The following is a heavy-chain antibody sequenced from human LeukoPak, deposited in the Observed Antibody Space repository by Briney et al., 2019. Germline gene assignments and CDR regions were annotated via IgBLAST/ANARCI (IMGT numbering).Heavy chain of an antibody. Sequence: GGSLRLSCAASGFTFSSYAMHWVRQAPGKGLEWVAVISYDGSNKYYADSVKGRFTISRDNSKNTLYLQMNSLRAEDTAVYYCAREASSSGRDFDYWGQGTLVTVSS. D-gene: IGHD1-26*01. CDR3: AREASSSGRDFDY. V-gene: IGHV3-30-3*01. CDR1: GFTFSSYA. J-gene: IGHJ4*02. CDR2: ISYDGSNK.